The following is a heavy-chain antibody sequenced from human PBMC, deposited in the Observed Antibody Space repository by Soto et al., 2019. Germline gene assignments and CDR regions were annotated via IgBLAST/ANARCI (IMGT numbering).Heavy chain of an antibody. CDR1: GYTFTSYG. V-gene: IGHV1-18*01. CDR3: ARDHCISTSCYVSWFDP. CDR2: ISAYNGNT. Sequence: QVQLVQSGAEVKKPGASVKVSCKASGYTFTSYGISWVRQAPGQGLEWMGWISAYNGNTNYAQKLQGRVTMTTDTSXSXXYMELRSLRSDDTAVYYCARDHCISTSCYVSWFDPWGQGTLVTVSS. J-gene: IGHJ5*02. D-gene: IGHD2-2*01.